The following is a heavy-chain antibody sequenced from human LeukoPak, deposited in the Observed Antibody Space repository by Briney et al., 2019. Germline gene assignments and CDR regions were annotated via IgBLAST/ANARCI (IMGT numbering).Heavy chain of an antibody. J-gene: IGHJ4*02. CDR1: GGSISSSNW. V-gene: IGHV4-4*02. CDR3: AGDYYDSSGYYYS. CDR2: IYHSGST. D-gene: IGHD3-22*01. Sequence: PSGTLSLTCAVSGGSISSSNWWSWVRQPPGKGLEWIGEIYHSGSTNYNPSLKSRVTISVDKSKNQFSLKLTSVTAADTAVYYCAGDYYDSSGYYYSGGQGTLVTVSS.